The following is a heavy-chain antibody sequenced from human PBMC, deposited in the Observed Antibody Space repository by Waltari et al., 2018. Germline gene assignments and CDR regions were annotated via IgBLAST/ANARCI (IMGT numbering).Heavy chain of an antibody. CDR2: IYYSGST. V-gene: IGHV4-59*11. J-gene: IGHJ3*02. Sequence: QVQLQESGPGLVKPSETLSLTCTVSGGSISSHYWSWIRQPPGKGLEWIGYIYYSGSTNYNPSLKSRVTISVDTSKNQFSLKLSSVTAADTAVYYCAREGQLGPPIPPHAFDIWGQGTMVTVSS. D-gene: IGHD6-6*01. CDR3: AREGQLGPPIPPHAFDI. CDR1: GGSISSHY.